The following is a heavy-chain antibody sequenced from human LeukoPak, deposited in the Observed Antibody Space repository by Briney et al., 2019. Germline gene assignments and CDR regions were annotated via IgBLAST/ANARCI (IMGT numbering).Heavy chain of an antibody. CDR2: IYYSGST. Sequence: SETLSLTCTVSGGAISSYYWSWIRQPPGKGLEWIGYIYYSGSTDYNPSLKSRVTISVDTSKNQFSLKLSSVTAADTAVYYCARANSRRYYYGMDVWGQETTVTVSS. CDR1: GGAISSYY. V-gene: IGHV4-59*01. D-gene: IGHD6-13*01. CDR3: ARANSRRYYYGMDV. J-gene: IGHJ6*02.